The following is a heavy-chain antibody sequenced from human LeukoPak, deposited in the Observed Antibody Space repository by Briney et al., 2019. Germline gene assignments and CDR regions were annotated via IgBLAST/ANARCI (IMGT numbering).Heavy chain of an antibody. D-gene: IGHD3-22*01. CDR1: GGSISSGSYY. CDR2: IYTSGST. V-gene: IGHV4-61*02. Sequence: SETLSVTCTVSGGSISSGSYYWSWIRQPAGKGLEWIGRIYTSGSTNYNPSLKSRVTISVDTSKNQFSLRLSSVTAADTAVYYCATSYYDSSGYYRTPLAPFDYWGQGTLVTVSS. J-gene: IGHJ4*02. CDR3: ATSYYDSSGYYRTPLAPFDY.